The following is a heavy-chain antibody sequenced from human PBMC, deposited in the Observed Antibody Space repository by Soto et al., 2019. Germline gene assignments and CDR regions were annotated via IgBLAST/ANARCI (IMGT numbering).Heavy chain of an antibody. Sequence: PSETLSLTCTVSGGSLGSYYWSWIRQPPGKGLEWIGEINHSGSTNYNPSLKSRVTISVDTSKNQFSLKLSSVTAADTAVYYCGSRRRKQMVPGIWGQGTMVTVS. V-gene: IGHV4-34*01. D-gene: IGHD6-13*01. CDR2: INHSGST. J-gene: IGHJ3*02. CDR1: GGSLGSYY. CDR3: GSRRRKQMVPGI.